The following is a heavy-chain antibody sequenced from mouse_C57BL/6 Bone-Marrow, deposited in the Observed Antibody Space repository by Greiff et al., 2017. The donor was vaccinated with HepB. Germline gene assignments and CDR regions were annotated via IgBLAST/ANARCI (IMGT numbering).Heavy chain of an antibody. Sequence: EVKLVESGEGLVKPGGSLKLSCAASGFTFSSYAMSWVRQTPEKRLEWVAYISSGGDYIYYADTVKGRFTISRDNARNTLYLQMSSLKSEDTAMYYCTRATTVVAPAAYWGQGTLVTVSA. D-gene: IGHD1-1*01. V-gene: IGHV5-9-1*02. CDR2: ISSGGDYI. CDR1: GFTFSSYA. CDR3: TRATTVVAPAAY. J-gene: IGHJ3*01.